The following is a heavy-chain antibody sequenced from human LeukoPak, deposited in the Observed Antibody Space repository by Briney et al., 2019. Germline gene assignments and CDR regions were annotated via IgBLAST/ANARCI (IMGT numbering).Heavy chain of an antibody. V-gene: IGHV5-51*01. J-gene: IGHJ4*02. CDR3: ARQYSSSSLAQGY. D-gene: IGHD6-6*01. CDR1: GYSFTSYW. CDR2: IYTGDSDT. Sequence: GESLKISCNGSGYSFTSYWIGWVRQMPGKGLEWMGIIYTGDSDTRYSPSFQGQVTISADKSISTAYLQWSSLKASDTAMYYCARQYSSSSLAQGYWGQGTLVTVSS.